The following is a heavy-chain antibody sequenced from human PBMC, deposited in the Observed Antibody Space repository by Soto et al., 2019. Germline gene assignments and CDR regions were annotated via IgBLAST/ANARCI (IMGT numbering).Heavy chain of an antibody. V-gene: IGHV1-69*01. D-gene: IGHD2-2*01. CDR2: IIPIPGTA. Sequence: QVQLVQSGAEVKKPGSSVKVSCKASGGTFGSYAISWVRQAAGQGLEWMGGIIPIPGTANYAQKFQGRVTIAADESTSTAYMELSSLRSEDTAVYYCARSQGSRTSLEIYYYYYYGMDVWGQGTTVTLSS. CDR1: GGTFGSYA. CDR3: ARSQGSRTSLEIYYYYYYGMDV. J-gene: IGHJ6*02.